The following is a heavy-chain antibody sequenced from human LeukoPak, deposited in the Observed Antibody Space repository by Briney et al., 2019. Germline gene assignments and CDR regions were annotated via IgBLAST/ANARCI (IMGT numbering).Heavy chain of an antibody. CDR3: ARDKWSGEAFDI. CDR2: IYYSGST. V-gene: IGHV4-59*01. Sequence: SETLSLTCTVSGGSISSYYWSWIRQPPGKGLEWIGYIYYSGSTNYNPSLKSRVTMSVDTSKNQFSLKLSSVTAADTAVYYCARDKWSGEAFDIWGQGTMVTVSS. CDR1: GGSISSYY. J-gene: IGHJ3*02. D-gene: IGHD3-3*01.